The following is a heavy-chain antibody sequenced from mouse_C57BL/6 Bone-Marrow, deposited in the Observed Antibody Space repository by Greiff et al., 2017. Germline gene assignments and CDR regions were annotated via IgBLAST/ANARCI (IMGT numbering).Heavy chain of an antibody. CDR3: AGGGGTACFAY. V-gene: IGHV1-80*01. Sequence: VKLMESGAELVKPGASVKISCKASGYAFSSYWMNWVKQRPGKGLEWMGQIYPGDGDTNYNGKLNGKAKLTADNSSSTAYMQLSSLTSEDSAVYCCAGGGGTACFAYWGQGTLVTVSA. D-gene: IGHD3-3*01. CDR1: GYAFSSYW. CDR2: IYPGDGDT. J-gene: IGHJ3*01.